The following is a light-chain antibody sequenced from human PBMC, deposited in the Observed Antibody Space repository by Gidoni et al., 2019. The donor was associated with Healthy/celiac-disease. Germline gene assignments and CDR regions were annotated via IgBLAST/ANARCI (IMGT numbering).Light chain of an antibody. CDR2: APS. Sequence: IQMTQSPSPLPASVGDRVTITCRASQSISSYLNWYQQKPGKAPKLLFYAPSSLQSRVPSRVSGSGSGTDFTLTISSLQPEDFSTYYCQQSYSTPLFTFGPGTKVDI. J-gene: IGKJ3*01. V-gene: IGKV1-39*01. CDR1: QSISSY. CDR3: QQSYSTPLFT.